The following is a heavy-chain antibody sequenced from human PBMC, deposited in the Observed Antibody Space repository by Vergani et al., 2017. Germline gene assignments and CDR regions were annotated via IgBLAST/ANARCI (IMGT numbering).Heavy chain of an antibody. CDR1: GGSFSGYY. CDR3: ATEWELLGGYFDY. J-gene: IGHJ4*02. D-gene: IGHD1-26*01. CDR2: IYYSGST. Sequence: QVQLQQWGAGLLKPSETLSLTCAVYGGSFSGYYWSWIRQHPGKGLEWIGYIYYSGSTYYNPSLKSRVTISVDTSKNQFSLKLSSVTAADTAVYYCATEWELLGGYFDYWGQGTLVTVSS. V-gene: IGHV4-34*01.